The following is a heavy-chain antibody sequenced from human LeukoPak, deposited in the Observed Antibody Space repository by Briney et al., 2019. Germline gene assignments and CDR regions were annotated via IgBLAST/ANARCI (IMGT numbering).Heavy chain of an antibody. V-gene: IGHV4-59*01. CDR2: IYHSGST. D-gene: IGHD4-17*01. Sequence: SETLSLTCTVSGDSISSYYWSWIRQPPEKGLEWIGDIYHSGSTNYNPSLKSRVTISVGTSKNQFSLKLNSVTAADTAVYYCARGEPVTHDAFDIWGQGTMVTVSS. J-gene: IGHJ3*02. CDR3: ARGEPVTHDAFDI. CDR1: GDSISSYY.